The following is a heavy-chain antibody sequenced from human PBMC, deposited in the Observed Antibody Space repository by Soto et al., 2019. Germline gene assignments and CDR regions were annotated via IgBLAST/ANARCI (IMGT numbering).Heavy chain of an antibody. CDR1: GFIFSKYA. D-gene: IGHD5-18*01. CDR2: VSGSGGSA. Sequence: GGSLRLSCAASGFIFSKYAMNWVRQAPGKGLEWVSTVSGSGGSAYYADSVKGRFDISRDNSKNTLHLQMNSLRAEDTAVYYCARPGYSYGYLYGMDVWGQGTTVTVSS. J-gene: IGHJ6*02. V-gene: IGHV3-23*01. CDR3: ARPGYSYGYLYGMDV.